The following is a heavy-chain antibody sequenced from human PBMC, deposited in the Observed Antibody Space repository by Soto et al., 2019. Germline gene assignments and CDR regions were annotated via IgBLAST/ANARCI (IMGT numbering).Heavy chain of an antibody. CDR1: GGSIRGSY. D-gene: IGHD3-9*01. Sequence: PSDTLSLTFTVGGGSIRGSYWSWIRQPPGKGLEWIGYIYYSGSTHHNPSLKSRVTISVDTSKNQFSLKLSSVTAADTAVYYCARVLAGYEYYYNGMDVWGKGTTVTAPQ. CDR2: IYYSGST. V-gene: IGHV4-59*07. CDR3: ARVLAGYEYYYNGMDV. J-gene: IGHJ6*04.